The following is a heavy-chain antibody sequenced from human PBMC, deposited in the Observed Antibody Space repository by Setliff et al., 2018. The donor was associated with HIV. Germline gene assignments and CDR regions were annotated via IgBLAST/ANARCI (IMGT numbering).Heavy chain of an antibody. CDR2: ISPFNGNT. Sequence: RASVKVSCKASGYTISTYLIAWVRQAPGQGLEWMGWISPFNGNTNYAQKLQGRLTVTTDTSTSTAYMELRSLRSDDTAVYYCARATSGTIHDFWGQGTLVTAPQ. D-gene: IGHD3-10*01. CDR3: ARATSGTIHDF. V-gene: IGHV1-18*01. J-gene: IGHJ4*02. CDR1: GYTISTYL.